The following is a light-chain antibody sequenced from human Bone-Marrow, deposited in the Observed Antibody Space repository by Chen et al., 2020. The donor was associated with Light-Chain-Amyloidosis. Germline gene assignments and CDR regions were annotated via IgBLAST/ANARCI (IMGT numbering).Light chain of an antibody. CDR2: EDD. CDR3: QSYQGSSQGV. Sequence: NFLLTQPHSVSESPWETLITSCPRSSGSIASNYVQWYQQRPRSSPTTVIYEDDQRPSGVPVRFSCSIDRSSNSASLTISGLKTEDEADYYCQSYQGSSQGVFGGGTKLTVL. J-gene: IGLJ3*02. V-gene: IGLV6-57*01. CDR1: SGSIASNY.